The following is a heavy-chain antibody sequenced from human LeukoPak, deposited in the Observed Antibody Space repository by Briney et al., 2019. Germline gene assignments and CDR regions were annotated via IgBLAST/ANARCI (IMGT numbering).Heavy chain of an antibody. D-gene: IGHD1-26*01. CDR2: IKSDGSST. J-gene: IGHJ4*02. Sequence: GGSLRLSCAASGFTFSRHWMDWVRQAPGKGLVWVSCIKSDGSSTSIADSAKGRFTISRDNAKNTVYLQMNSLRAEDTAVYYCVRDNRSYNFDYWGQGTLVTVSS. V-gene: IGHV3-74*01. CDR3: VRDNRSYNFDY. CDR1: GFTFSRHW.